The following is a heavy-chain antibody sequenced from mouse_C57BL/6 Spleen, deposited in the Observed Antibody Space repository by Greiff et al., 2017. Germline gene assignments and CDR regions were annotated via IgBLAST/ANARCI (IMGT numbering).Heavy chain of an antibody. Sequence: EVQLQQSGPELVKPGASVKISCKASGYSFTDYNMNWVKQSHGKSLEWIGVINPNYGTTSYNQKFKGKATLTVDQSASTAYLQLNSLPSEDSAVYYCARRETSLVYYVYFDYWGTGTTVTVSS. J-gene: IGHJ1*03. CDR2: INPNYGTT. CDR1: GYSFTDYN. D-gene: IGHD1-1*01. V-gene: IGHV1-39*01. CDR3: ARRETSLVYYVYFDY.